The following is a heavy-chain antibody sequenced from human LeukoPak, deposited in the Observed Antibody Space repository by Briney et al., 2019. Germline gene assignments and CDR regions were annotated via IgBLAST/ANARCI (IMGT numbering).Heavy chain of an antibody. Sequence: GGSLRLSCAASGFTFSDYWMHWVRQAPGKGLVWVSRINTDGSITNYADSVKGRFTVSRNDAKNTLYLQMNSLRAEDTAVYYCARDTTPYYYDSSGDYWGQRTLVTVSS. V-gene: IGHV3-74*01. J-gene: IGHJ4*02. CDR2: INTDGSIT. CDR3: ARDTTPYYYDSSGDY. CDR1: GFTFSDYW. D-gene: IGHD3-22*01.